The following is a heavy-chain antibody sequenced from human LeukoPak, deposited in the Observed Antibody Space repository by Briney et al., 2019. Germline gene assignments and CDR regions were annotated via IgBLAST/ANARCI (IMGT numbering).Heavy chain of an antibody. D-gene: IGHD3-16*01. CDR2: IHGNGETT. CDR1: GFTFSSHW. V-gene: IGHV3-23*01. J-gene: IGHJ3*01. Sequence: GGSLRLSCAASGFTFSSHWMTWVRQAPGKGLEWVSGIHGNGETTYYGDSVKGRFTISRDNSKSTLYLQMNSLRVEDTAEYFCGRDPNGDYVGAFEFWGQGTKVAVSS. CDR3: GRDPNGDYVGAFEF.